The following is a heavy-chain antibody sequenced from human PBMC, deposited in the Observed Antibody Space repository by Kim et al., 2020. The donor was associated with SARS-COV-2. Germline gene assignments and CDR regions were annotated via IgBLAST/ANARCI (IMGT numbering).Heavy chain of an antibody. CDR2: IYHSGST. CDR1: GGSISSSNW. V-gene: IGHV4-4*02. J-gene: IGHJ4*01. D-gene: IGHD6-19*01. CDR3: AREGQQWRGRGTGWTDY. Sequence: SETLSLTCGVSGGSISSSNWCSWGRQPPGKGLGWIEEIYHSGSTNYNPSLKSRGTIAVEKSKNQFSLKLSVVTAADTAVYYCAREGQQWRGRGTGWTDY.